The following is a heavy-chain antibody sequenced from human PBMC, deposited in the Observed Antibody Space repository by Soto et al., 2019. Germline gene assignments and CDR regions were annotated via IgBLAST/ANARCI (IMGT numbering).Heavy chain of an antibody. V-gene: IGHV1-69*12. D-gene: IGHD5-18*01. J-gene: IGHJ4*02. CDR1: GGTFSTYA. Sequence: QVQLVQSGAEVKKPESSVKVSCKAPGGTFSTYAISWVRQAPGQGLEWMGGIIPMFGTANYAQRFQDRFTMNADEFTTTVYMELSSLRSEDTAVYFCASGIQLWLRRINNGYSGWGQGTLVTVSS. CDR2: IIPMFGTA. CDR3: ASGIQLWLRRINNGYSG.